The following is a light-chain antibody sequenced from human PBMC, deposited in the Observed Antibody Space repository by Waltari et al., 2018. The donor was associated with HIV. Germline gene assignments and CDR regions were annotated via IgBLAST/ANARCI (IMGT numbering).Light chain of an antibody. CDR3: QTWENGALA. Sequence: SNDLTQPPSVSVSPGQTATITCSGSDLGDKDTSWYQQQPGRSPFLLIYRNSQRPSGVPERFSGSKSGNTATLTIDGAQTLDEADYFCQTWENGALAFGGGTKLTVL. V-gene: IGLV3-1*01. J-gene: IGLJ3*02. CDR1: DLGDKD. CDR2: RNS.